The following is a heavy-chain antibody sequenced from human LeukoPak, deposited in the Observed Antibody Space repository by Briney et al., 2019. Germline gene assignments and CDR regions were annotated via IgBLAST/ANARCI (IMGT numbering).Heavy chain of an antibody. V-gene: IGHV3-7*01. CDR3: VRDPFDY. J-gene: IGHJ4*02. Sequence: PGGSLRLSCAASGFTFSNYWMSWVRQASGKGLEWVANIKQDGSEKYYVDSVRGRFTISRDNAKNSLYLQMNSLRAEDTAVYFCVRDPFDYWGQGTLVTVSS. CDR1: GFTFSNYW. CDR2: IKQDGSEK.